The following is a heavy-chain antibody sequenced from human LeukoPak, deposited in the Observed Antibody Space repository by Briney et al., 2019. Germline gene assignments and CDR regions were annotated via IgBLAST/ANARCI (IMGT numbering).Heavy chain of an antibody. CDR3: ARELRDSSGYYLAPFDY. V-gene: IGHV1-69*13. CDR2: IIPIFGTA. CDR1: GGTFSSYA. J-gene: IGHJ4*02. D-gene: IGHD3-22*01. Sequence: SVKVSCKASGGTFSSYAISWVRQAPGQGLEWMGGIIPIFGTANYAQKFQGRVTITADESTSTAYMELSSLRSEDTAVYYCARELRDSSGYYLAPFDYWGQGTLVTVSS.